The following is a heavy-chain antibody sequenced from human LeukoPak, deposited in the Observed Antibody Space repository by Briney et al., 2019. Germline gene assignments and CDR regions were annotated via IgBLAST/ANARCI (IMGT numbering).Heavy chain of an antibody. CDR2: IYYSGST. Sequence: SEALSLTCTVSGGSISSYYWSWIRQPPGKGLEWIGYIYYSGSTNYNPSLKSRVTISVDTSKNQFSLKLSSVTAADTAVYYCARGGELQNFDCWGQGTLVTVSS. V-gene: IGHV4-59*01. D-gene: IGHD1-26*01. CDR3: ARGGELQNFDC. CDR1: GGSISSYY. J-gene: IGHJ4*02.